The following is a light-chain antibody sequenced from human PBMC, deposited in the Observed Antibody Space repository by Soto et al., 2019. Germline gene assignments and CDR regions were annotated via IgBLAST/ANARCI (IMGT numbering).Light chain of an antibody. CDR3: QSYGSSLSGVV. CDR2: GNI. Sequence: QSVLTQPPSVSRAPGQKVTISCTGDSSNIGAGYDVHWYQQLPGTAPKLLIFGNINRPSGVPDRFSASKSDTSASLAITGLQAEDEADYYCQSYGSSLSGVVFGGGTQLTVL. V-gene: IGLV1-40*01. CDR1: SSNIGAGYD. J-gene: IGLJ3*02.